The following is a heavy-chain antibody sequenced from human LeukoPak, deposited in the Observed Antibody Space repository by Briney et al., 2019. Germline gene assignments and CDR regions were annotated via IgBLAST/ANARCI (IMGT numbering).Heavy chain of an antibody. CDR2: IKVDGSQK. J-gene: IGHJ4*02. CDR1: GFTFSNCY. D-gene: IGHD1-26*01. V-gene: IGHV3-7*01. CDR3: VRDRKYRIVGTTQHYFDY. Sequence: GGSLRLSCAASGFTFSNCYMSWVRQAPGKGLEWVATIKVDGSQKHYVDSVRGRFTISRDNAKNSLFLQMNSLRAEDTALYYCVRDRKYRIVGTTQHYFDYWGQGTLVSVSS.